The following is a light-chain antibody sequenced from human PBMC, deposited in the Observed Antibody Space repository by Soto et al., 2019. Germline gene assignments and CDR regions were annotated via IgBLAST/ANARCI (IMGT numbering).Light chain of an antibody. CDR2: RAS. CDR3: QQYKTDTYT. V-gene: IGKV1-5*03. CDR1: QSIDRW. Sequence: DIQMTQSPSTLSASVGDRVTITRRASQSIDRWLAWYQQKPGKAPKLLIYRASSLESGVPSRFSGSGSGTEFTLTISSLQPDDFTTYYGQQYKTDTYTFAQGTKLEIK. J-gene: IGKJ2*01.